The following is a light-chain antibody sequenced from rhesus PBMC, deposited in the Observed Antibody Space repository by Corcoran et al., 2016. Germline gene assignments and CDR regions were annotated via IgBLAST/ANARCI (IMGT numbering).Light chain of an antibody. CDR3: QQSSNLWT. CDR2: GAS. CDR1: QSVGSY. V-gene: IGKV3-24*04. J-gene: IGKJ1*01. Sequence: ETVVTQSPATLALSPGERATLSCRASQSVGSYLAWYQQKPGQAPRLLIYGASSRATGIPERFRGSGSGTEFPITISSLEAEDVGVYYCQQSSNLWTFGQGTKVEIK.